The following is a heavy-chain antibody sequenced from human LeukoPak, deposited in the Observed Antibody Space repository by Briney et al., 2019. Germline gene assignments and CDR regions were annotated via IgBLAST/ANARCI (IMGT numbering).Heavy chain of an antibody. V-gene: IGHV1-18*01. CDR1: GYTFTSYG. CDR3: ARGDTAFSPYYFDY. CDR2: ISAYNGNT. Sequence: ASVKVSCKASGYTFTSYGISWVRQAPGQGLEWMGWISAYNGNTNYAQKLQGRVTMTTDTSTSTAYMDLRSLRSDDTAVYYCARGDTAFSPYYFDYWGQGTLVTVSS. J-gene: IGHJ4*02. D-gene: IGHD5-18*01.